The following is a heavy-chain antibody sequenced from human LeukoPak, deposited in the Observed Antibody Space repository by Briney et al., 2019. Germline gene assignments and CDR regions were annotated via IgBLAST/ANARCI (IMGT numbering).Heavy chain of an antibody. J-gene: IGHJ4*02. CDR2: ITSSSSYI. Sequence: GGSLRLSCAASGFTVSSNYMSWVRQAPGKGLEWVSTITSSSSYIYYADSVKGRFTISRDNAKNSLYLQMNSLRAEDTAVYYCARRLGVFDYWGQGTLVTVSS. V-gene: IGHV3-21*01. CDR1: GFTVSSNY. D-gene: IGHD1-26*01. CDR3: ARRLGVFDY.